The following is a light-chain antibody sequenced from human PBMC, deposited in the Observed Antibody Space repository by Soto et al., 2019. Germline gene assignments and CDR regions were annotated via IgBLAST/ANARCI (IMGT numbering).Light chain of an antibody. J-gene: IGKJ3*01. CDR2: AAS. V-gene: IGKV1-27*01. CDR3: QKYSSVPV. CDR1: QDIRNF. Sequence: DIQMTQSPPSLSASVGDRVTITCRASQDIRNFVAWYQQKPGKAPKLLIYAASTLQSGVPSRFTGSGSGTDFTLTINSLQAEDVATYSSQKYSSVPVFGTGPKVEIK.